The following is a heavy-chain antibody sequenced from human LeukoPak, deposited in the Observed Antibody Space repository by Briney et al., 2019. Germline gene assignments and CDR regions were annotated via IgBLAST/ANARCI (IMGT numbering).Heavy chain of an antibody. CDR3: VRDFYGGNSNGPDH. CDR2: INPSSSGT. J-gene: IGHJ4*02. Sequence: GASVKASCKASGYTFTRYFIHWVRQAPGQGLDWMGIINPSSSGTTFAQKFQGRVTMTRDTSTSTVYMELSSLRSDDTAVYYCVRDFYGGNSNGPDHWGQGTLVTVSS. CDR1: GYTFTRYF. V-gene: IGHV1-46*01. D-gene: IGHD4-23*01.